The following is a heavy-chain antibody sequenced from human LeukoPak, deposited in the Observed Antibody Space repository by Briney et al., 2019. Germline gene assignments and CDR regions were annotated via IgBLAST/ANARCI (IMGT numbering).Heavy chain of an antibody. J-gene: IGHJ4*02. D-gene: IGHD3-10*01. V-gene: IGHV5-51*01. CDR3: ALHPAQGSGSLDF. CDR1: GYSFTSYW. Sequence: GESLKISCKGSGYSFTSYWIGWVRQMPGKGLEWMGIIYPGDSTTTYSPSFQGQITIPVDKSISTAYLQWSSLKASDTAIYYCALHPAQGSGSLDFWGQGTLVTVSS. CDR2: IYPGDSTT.